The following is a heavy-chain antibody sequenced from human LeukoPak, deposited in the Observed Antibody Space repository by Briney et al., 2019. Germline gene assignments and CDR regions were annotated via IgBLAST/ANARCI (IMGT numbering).Heavy chain of an antibody. J-gene: IGHJ4*02. Sequence: GASVKVSCKASGYTFTSYGISWVQQAPGQGLEWMGWISAYNGNTNYAQKLQGRVTMTTDTSTSTAYMELRSLRSDDTAVYYCARVVYYDSSGVALQVDGTDYWGQGTLVTVSS. CDR1: GYTFTSYG. CDR2: ISAYNGNT. D-gene: IGHD3-22*01. CDR3: ARVVYYDSSGVALQVDGTDY. V-gene: IGHV1-18*01.